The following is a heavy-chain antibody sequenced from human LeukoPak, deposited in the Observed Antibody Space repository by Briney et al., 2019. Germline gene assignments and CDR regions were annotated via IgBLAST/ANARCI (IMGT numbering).Heavy chain of an antibody. Sequence: GGSLRLSCAASGFTFSSYSMNWVRQAPGKGLEWVSFISSSSRYIYYADSVKGRFTISRDNAKNSLYLQMNSLRVGDTAVYYCARDNGWGRYYFDSWGQGTLATVSS. V-gene: IGHV3-21*01. CDR2: ISSSSRYI. J-gene: IGHJ4*02. CDR1: GFTFSSYS. CDR3: ARDNGWGRYYFDS. D-gene: IGHD6-19*01.